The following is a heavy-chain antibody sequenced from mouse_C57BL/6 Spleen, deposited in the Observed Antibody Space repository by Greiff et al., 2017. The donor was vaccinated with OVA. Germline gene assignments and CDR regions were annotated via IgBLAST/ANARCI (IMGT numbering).Heavy chain of an antibody. J-gene: IGHJ4*01. Sequence: VQLQQPGTELVKPGASVKLSCKASGYTFTSYWMHWVKQRPGQGLEWIGNINPSNGGTNYNAKFKSKATLTVDKSSSTAYMQLSSLTSEDSAVYYCARPITTVVATPPYAMDYWGQGTSVTVSS. CDR3: ARPITTVVATPPYAMDY. CDR1: GYTFTSYW. D-gene: IGHD1-1*01. CDR2: INPSNGGT. V-gene: IGHV1-53*01.